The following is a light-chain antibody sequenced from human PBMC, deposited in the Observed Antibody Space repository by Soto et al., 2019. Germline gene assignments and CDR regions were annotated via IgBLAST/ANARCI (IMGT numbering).Light chain of an antibody. CDR1: SGDVGYYNY. J-gene: IGLJ1*01. Sequence: QSALTQPRSVSGSPGQSVTISCTGTSGDVGYYNYVSWYQQHPGKAPKVMIYDVTERPSGVPDRFSGSKSGNTASLTISGLQAEGEADYYCCSYAGTPVYVLGTGTKVTVL. V-gene: IGLV2-11*01. CDR2: DVT. CDR3: CSYAGTPVYV.